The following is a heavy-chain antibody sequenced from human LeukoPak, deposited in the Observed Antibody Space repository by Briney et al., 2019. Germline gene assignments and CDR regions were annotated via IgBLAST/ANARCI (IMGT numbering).Heavy chain of an antibody. D-gene: IGHD3-3*01. CDR2: ISSSSSYI. J-gene: IGHJ4*02. CDR3: AGDLIDFWSGYYYYFDY. V-gene: IGHV3-21*01. Sequence: GGSLRLSCAASGFTFSSYGMNWVRQAPGKGLEWVSSISSSSSYIYYADSVKGRFTISRDNAKNSLYLQMNSLRAEDTAVYYCAGDLIDFWSGYYYYFDYWGQGTLVTVSS. CDR1: GFTFSSYG.